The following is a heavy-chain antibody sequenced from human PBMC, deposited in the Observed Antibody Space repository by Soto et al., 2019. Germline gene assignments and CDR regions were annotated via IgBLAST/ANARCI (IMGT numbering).Heavy chain of an antibody. CDR1: GFIFSNYA. CDR3: AKDAGRGGGSAFDC. D-gene: IGHD2-2*01. Sequence: EVQLLDSGGGLVQPGGSLRLSCAASGFIFSNYAMSWVRQAPGKGLEWVSAISGSGGDTFYVGSVKGRFTISRDNSKNTLSLQMNSLRAEHTATYYCAKDAGRGGGSAFDCWGQGTLVTVSS. V-gene: IGHV3-23*01. CDR2: ISGSGGDT. J-gene: IGHJ4*02.